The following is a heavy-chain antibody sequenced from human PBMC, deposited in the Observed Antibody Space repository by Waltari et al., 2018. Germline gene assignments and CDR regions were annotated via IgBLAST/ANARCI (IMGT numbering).Heavy chain of an antibody. CDR2: SNADGRST. Sequence: EVQLVESGGGLVQPGGSLRLSCAASGFTFSNSWMHWVRQAPGKGLVWVARSNADGRSTSYADSVQGRFTISKDNAKNALYLQMSRLRAEDTAVYYCAILRSTNYGANSPWFDPWGQGTLVTVSS. J-gene: IGHJ5*02. D-gene: IGHD4-17*01. CDR3: AILRSTNYGANSPWFDP. CDR1: GFTFSNSW. V-gene: IGHV3-74*01.